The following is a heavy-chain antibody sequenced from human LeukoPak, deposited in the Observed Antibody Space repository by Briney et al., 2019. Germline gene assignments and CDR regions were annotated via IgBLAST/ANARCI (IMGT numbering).Heavy chain of an antibody. D-gene: IGHD6-19*01. CDR3: ARAGYSSGWYDFDY. V-gene: IGHV3-30*04. Sequence: PGGSLRLSCAASGFTFSNYTMHWVRQAPGKGLEWVAVTPYDESHKYYADSVKGRFNISRDNSKNTLYLQIKSLRAEDTAVYYCARAGYSSGWYDFDYWGQGTLVTVSS. J-gene: IGHJ4*02. CDR2: TPYDESHK. CDR1: GFTFSNYT.